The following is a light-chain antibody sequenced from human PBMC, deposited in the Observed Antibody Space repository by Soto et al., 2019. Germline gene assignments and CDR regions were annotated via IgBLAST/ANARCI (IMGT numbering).Light chain of an antibody. CDR2: EVN. CDR1: SSDIGGYNY. Sequence: LTQPSSLSGSPGQAITISCTGTSSDIGGYNYVSWYQQHPGKAPRLMIYEVNYRPSGVSNRFSCSKSGNKASLTISGLRAEDEADYYCSSYTSGSTLAGVFGGGTKLTVL. CDR3: SSYTSGSTLAGV. V-gene: IGLV2-14*01. J-gene: IGLJ3*02.